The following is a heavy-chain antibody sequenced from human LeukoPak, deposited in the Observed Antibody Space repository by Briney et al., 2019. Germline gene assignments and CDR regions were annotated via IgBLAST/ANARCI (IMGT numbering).Heavy chain of an antibody. J-gene: IGHJ4*02. CDR1: GFTFSNYW. V-gene: IGHV3-7*01. D-gene: IGHD1-1*01. Sequence: PGGSLRLSCAASGFTFSNYWMTWVRQAPGKGLEWVTGIKEDGSERYYVDSVKGRFTISRDNAKNLLYLQMNSLRAEDTAVYFCVRDRDIQHWGQGTLVTVSS. CDR3: VRDRDIQH. CDR2: IKEDGSER.